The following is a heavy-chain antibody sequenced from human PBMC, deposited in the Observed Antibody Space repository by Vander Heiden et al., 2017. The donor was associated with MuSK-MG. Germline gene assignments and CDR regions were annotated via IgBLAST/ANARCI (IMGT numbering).Heavy chain of an antibody. J-gene: IGHJ4*02. V-gene: IGHV3-21*01. CDR3: ARDRSSIAARRIYYFDY. CDR1: GFTFSSSS. D-gene: IGHD6-6*01. Sequence: EVQLVESGGGLVKPGGSLRLSCAASGFTFSSSSMNWVRQAPGKGLEWVSSISSSSSYIYYADSVKGRFTISRDNAKNSLYLQMNSLRAEDTAVYYCARDRSSIAARRIYYFDYWGQGTLVTVSS. CDR2: ISSSSSYI.